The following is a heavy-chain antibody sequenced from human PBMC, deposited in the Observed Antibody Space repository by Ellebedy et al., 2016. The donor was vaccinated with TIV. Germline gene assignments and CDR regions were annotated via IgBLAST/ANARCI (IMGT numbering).Heavy chain of an antibody. Sequence: GESLKISXVASGVTFSSYAMHWVRQAPGKGLEWVASVSYDGNYKYYVDSLKGRFTVSRANSKNTLYLQMNSLSTEDTAVYYCARDSTVGGGSPNSDRYFEYWGQGTLVTVSS. V-gene: IGHV3-30-3*01. D-gene: IGHD1-26*01. CDR1: GVTFSSYA. J-gene: IGHJ4*02. CDR3: ARDSTVGGGSPNSDRYFEY. CDR2: VSYDGNYK.